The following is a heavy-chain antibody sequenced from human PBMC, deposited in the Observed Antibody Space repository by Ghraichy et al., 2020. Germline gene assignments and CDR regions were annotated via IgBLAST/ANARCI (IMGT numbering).Heavy chain of an antibody. CDR2: MYPKSGNT. D-gene: IGHD3-16*01. Sequence: ASVKVSCKASGYTFTSYDINWVRQATGQGLEWMGWMYPKSGNTGYEQRFQGRVTMTRNTSISTAYMELSSLRSEDTAVDYCARAPQGASNWFDPWGQGTLVTVSS. J-gene: IGHJ5*02. V-gene: IGHV1-8*01. CDR1: GYTFTSYD. CDR3: ARAPQGASNWFDP.